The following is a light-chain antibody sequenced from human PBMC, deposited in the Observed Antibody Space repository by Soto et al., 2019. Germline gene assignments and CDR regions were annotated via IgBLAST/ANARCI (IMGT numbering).Light chain of an antibody. Sequence: EIVLTQSPGTLSLSPGERATLSCRASQSVSSSYLAWYQQKPGQAPRLLIYCASSRATAIPDRFSGSGSGTDFTLTISRLEPEDFAVYYCQQYGSSLYTFGQGTKLEIK. CDR3: QQYGSSLYT. CDR1: QSVSSSY. J-gene: IGKJ2*01. CDR2: CAS. V-gene: IGKV3-20*01.